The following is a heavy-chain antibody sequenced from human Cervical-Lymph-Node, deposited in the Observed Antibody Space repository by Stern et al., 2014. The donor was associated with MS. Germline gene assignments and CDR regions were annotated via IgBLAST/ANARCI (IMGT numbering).Heavy chain of an antibody. Sequence: QLQLQESGPGLVKPSETLSLTCTVSGDSITSSSYYWGWIRQPPGKGLEWIGTIYYSGSTYYNPSLKSRVTMSVDTSKTQFPLNLSSGTAADTAVYYCARSFPHYDILAGNRDINFDSWGQGTLVTVSS. CDR2: IYYSGST. D-gene: IGHD3-9*01. CDR1: GDSITSSSYY. J-gene: IGHJ4*02. V-gene: IGHV4-39*01. CDR3: ARSFPHYDILAGNRDINFDS.